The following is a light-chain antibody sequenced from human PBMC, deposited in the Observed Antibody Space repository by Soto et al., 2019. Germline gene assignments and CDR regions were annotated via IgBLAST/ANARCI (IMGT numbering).Light chain of an antibody. CDR1: SSDVGGSNY. J-gene: IGLJ2*01. CDR3: ISSTSGSTLV. CDR2: DVG. V-gene: IGLV2-14*03. Sequence: QSALTQPASVSGAPGQSITISCTGSSSDVGGSNYVSWYQQHPGKVPKLMIYDVGNRPSGVSTRCSDSKSGNTASLTISGLQAEDEADYHCISSTSGSTLVFGGGTKLTVL.